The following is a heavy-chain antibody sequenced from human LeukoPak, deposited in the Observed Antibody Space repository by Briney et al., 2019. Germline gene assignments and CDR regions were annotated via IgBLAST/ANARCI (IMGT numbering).Heavy chain of an antibody. D-gene: IGHD5-18*01. Sequence: GGSLRLSCAASGFTFDDYAMNWVRQVPGRGLEWVSGINWNGRITVYADSVKDRFTISRQNTKNSLYLYMNNLGGEDTALYFCGRGSVQLWLRDNYYYMDVWGKGTTVTVSS. J-gene: IGHJ6*03. V-gene: IGHV3-20*04. CDR2: INWNGRIT. CDR1: GFTFDDYA. CDR3: GRGSVQLWLRDNYYYMDV.